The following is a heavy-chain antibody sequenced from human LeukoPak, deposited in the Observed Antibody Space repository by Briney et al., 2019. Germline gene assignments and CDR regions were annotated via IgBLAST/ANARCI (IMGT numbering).Heavy chain of an antibody. V-gene: IGHV1-18*01. J-gene: IGHJ3*02. CDR2: ISAYNGNT. CDR3: AGGVPDYYDSSGYDDAFDI. D-gene: IGHD3-22*01. CDR1: GYTFTSYG. Sequence: ASVKVSCKASGYTFTSYGISWVRQAPGQGLEWMGWISAYNGNTNYAQKLQGRVTMTTDTSTSTAYMELRSLRSDDTAVYYCAGGVPDYYDSSGYDDAFDIWGQGTMVTVSS.